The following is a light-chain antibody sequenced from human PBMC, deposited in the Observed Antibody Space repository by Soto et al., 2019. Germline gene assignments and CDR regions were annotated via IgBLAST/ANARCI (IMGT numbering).Light chain of an antibody. V-gene: IGLV1-47*01. Sequence: VSSSCSGSSSNIGSNYVYWYQQLPGTAPKLLIYRNNQRPSGVPDQFSGSKSGTSASLAISGLRSEDEAAYYCAAWDDSLSGPLVFGGATTLTVL. CDR1: SSNIGSNY. CDR2: RNN. J-gene: IGLJ2*01. CDR3: AAWDDSLSGPLV.